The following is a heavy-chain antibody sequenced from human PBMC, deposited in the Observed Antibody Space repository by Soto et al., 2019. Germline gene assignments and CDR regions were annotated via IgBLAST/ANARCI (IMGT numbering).Heavy chain of an antibody. CDR3: ARGGGYCSSTSCYPNWFDP. D-gene: IGHD2-2*01. V-gene: IGHV4-61*01. CDR2: IYYSGST. CDR1: GGSVSSGSYY. J-gene: IGHJ5*02. Sequence: SETLSLTCTVSGGSVSSGSYYWSWIRQPPGKGLEWIGYIYYSGSTNYNPSLKSRVTISVDTSKNQFSLKLSSVTAADTAVYYCARGGGYCSSTSCYPNWFDPWGQGTLVTVS.